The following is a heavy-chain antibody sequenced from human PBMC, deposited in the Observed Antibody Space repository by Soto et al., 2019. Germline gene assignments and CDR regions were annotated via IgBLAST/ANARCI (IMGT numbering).Heavy chain of an antibody. CDR2: ISSDNGNT. CDR3: SWCIQQDYYYGMDV. J-gene: IGHJ6*02. V-gene: IGHV1-18*01. CDR1: GYTFYSHS. Sequence: QAQFVQSGAEVKKPGASVKVSCKASGYTFYSHSISWVRQAPGQGLEWMGRISSDNGNTSYAQKFRGRVTMTTDTTTSTVYMELRNLRSDDTAVYYGSWCIQQDYYYGMDVWGQGNTVTVSS. D-gene: IGHD5-18*01.